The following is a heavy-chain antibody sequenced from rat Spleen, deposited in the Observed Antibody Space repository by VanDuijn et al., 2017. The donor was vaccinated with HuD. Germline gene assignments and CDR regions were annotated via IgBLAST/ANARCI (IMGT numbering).Heavy chain of an antibody. V-gene: IGHV6-6*01. J-gene: IGHJ2*01. CDR1: GFTFSTAW. D-gene: IGHD1-12*02. CDR3: ASSWVMGDYFDY. Sequence: EVQVLESGGGLVQPGNSLKLSCATSGFTFSTAWMYWYRQFPEKRLEWVARIKAKSNNYATDYTESVKGRFTISRDDSKSSIYLQMNNLKEEDTAIYYCASSWVMGDYFDYWGQGVMVTVSS. CDR2: IKAKSNNYAT.